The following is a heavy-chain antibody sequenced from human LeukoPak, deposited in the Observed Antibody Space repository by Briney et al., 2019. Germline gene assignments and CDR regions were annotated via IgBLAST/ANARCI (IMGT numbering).Heavy chain of an antibody. V-gene: IGHV4-39*01. Sequence: SETLPLTCTVSGGSISTSSYYWGWIRQPPGKGLEWIGSIYYSGSTYYNPSLKSRVAISVDTSKNQFSLKLSSVTAADTTVYYCARQTGGYYDSSGYPTPSSFDYWGQGTLVTVSS. CDR3: ARQTGGYYDSSGYPTPSSFDY. CDR1: GGSISTSSYY. CDR2: IYYSGST. D-gene: IGHD3-22*01. J-gene: IGHJ4*02.